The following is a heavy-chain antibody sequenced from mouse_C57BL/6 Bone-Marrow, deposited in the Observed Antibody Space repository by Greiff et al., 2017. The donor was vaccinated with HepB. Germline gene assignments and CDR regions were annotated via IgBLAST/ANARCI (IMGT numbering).Heavy chain of an antibody. CDR3: ARRFYYGYSYYAMDY. CDR2: ISSGGSYT. J-gene: IGHJ4*01. CDR1: GFTFSSYG. V-gene: IGHV5-6*01. D-gene: IGHD2-2*01. Sequence: DVHLVESGGDLVKPGGSLKLSCAASGFTFSSYGMSWVRQTPDKRLEWVATISSGGSYTYYPDSVKGRFTISRDNAKNTLYLQMSSLKSEDTAMYYCARRFYYGYSYYAMDYWGQGTSVTVSS.